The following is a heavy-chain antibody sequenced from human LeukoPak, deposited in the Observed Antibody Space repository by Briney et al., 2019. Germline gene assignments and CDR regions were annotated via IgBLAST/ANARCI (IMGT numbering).Heavy chain of an antibody. CDR2: IYYSGST. CDR1: GGSISSSSYY. V-gene: IGHV4-39*07. J-gene: IGHJ4*02. CDR3: ARAPAGSGSYSVDY. Sequence: SETLSLTCTVSGGSISSSSYYWGWIRQPPGKGLEWIGSIYYSGSTYYNPSLKSRVTISVDTSKNHFSLKLSSVTAADTAVYYCARAPAGSGSYSVDYWGQGTLVTVSS. D-gene: IGHD3-10*01.